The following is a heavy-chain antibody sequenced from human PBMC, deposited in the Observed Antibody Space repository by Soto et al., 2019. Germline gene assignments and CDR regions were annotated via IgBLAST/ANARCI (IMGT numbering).Heavy chain of an antibody. CDR3: ASGNSSGWYNFDY. J-gene: IGHJ4*02. CDR2: IYYSGST. V-gene: IGHV4-61*01. Sequence: QVQLQESGPGLVKPSETLSLTCTVSGGSVSSGSYYWSWIRQPPGKGLEWIGYIYYSGSTNYNPSLTSRVTISVDTSKNQFSLKLSSVTAADTAVYYCASGNSSGWYNFDYWGQGTLVTVSS. CDR1: GGSVSSGSYY. D-gene: IGHD6-19*01.